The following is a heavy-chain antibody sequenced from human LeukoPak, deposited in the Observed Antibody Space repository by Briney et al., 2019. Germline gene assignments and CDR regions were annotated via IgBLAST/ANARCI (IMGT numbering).Heavy chain of an antibody. CDR3: ARTISGWYYFDY. CDR2: ISYSGNT. Sequence: SETLSLTCSVSGGSISSYYWSWIRQPPGKGLEWIGYISYSGNTNYNPSLKGRVTISVDTSKNQFSLKLSSVTAADTAVFYCARTISGWYYFDYWGQGTLVTVSS. CDR1: GGSISSYY. V-gene: IGHV4-59*08. D-gene: IGHD6-13*01. J-gene: IGHJ4*02.